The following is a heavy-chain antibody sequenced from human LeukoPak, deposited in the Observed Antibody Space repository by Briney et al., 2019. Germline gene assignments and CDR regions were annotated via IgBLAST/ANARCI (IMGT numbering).Heavy chain of an antibody. CDR3: ASGGAQSYDDLWSGYYQKAWFDP. CDR1: GGSFSGYY. V-gene: IGHV4-34*01. J-gene: IGHJ5*02. Sequence: PSETLSLTCAVYGGSFSGYYWSWIRQPPGKGLEWIGEINHSGSTNYNPSLKSRVTISVDTSKNQFSPKLSSVTAADTAVYYCASGGAQSYDDLWSGYYQKAWFDPWGQGTLVTVSS. D-gene: IGHD3-3*01. CDR2: INHSGST.